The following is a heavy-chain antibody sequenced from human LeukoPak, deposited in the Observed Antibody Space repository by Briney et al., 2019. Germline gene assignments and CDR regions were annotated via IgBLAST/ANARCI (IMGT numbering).Heavy chain of an antibody. Sequence: PGGSLRLSCAASGFTFSSYSMHWVRQAPGKGLEWVAVISYDGTNKYYSDSVRGRFTISRDNSKNTLYLQMNSVRAEDTAVYYCVKDQAYCTGGNCYYYFYYLDVWGKGTTVTVSS. CDR1: GFTFSSYS. D-gene: IGHD2-15*01. J-gene: IGHJ6*03. V-gene: IGHV3-30*18. CDR3: VKDQAYCTGGNCYYYFYYLDV. CDR2: ISYDGTNK.